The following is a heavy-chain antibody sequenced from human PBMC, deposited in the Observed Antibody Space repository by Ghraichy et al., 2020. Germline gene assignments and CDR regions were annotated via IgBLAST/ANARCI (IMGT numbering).Heavy chain of an antibody. CDR3: ARDRITMVQGVISAVGYFDL. CDR1: GFTFSSYW. V-gene: IGHV3-7*03. CDR2: IKQDGSEK. Sequence: GGSLRLSCAASGFTFSSYWMSWVRQALGKGLEWVANIKQDGSEKYYVDSVKGRFTISRDNAKNSLYLQMNSLRAEDTAVYYCARDRITMVQGVISAVGYFDLWGRGTLVTVSS. D-gene: IGHD3-10*01. J-gene: IGHJ2*01.